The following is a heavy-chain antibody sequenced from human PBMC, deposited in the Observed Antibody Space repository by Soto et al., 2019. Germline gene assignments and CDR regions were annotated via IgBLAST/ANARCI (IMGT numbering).Heavy chain of an antibody. CDR2: ISSSSSTI. CDR3: ARDSSSSWYLDY. J-gene: IGHJ4*02. V-gene: IGHV3-48*01. Sequence: EVQLVESGGGLVQPGGSLRLSFAASGFTFRSYSMNWVRQAPGKGLEWVSYISSSSSTIYYADSVKGRLTISRDNAKNSLYLQMNSLRGEDTAVYYCARDSSSSWYLDYWGQGTLVTVSS. D-gene: IGHD6-13*01. CDR1: GFTFRSYS.